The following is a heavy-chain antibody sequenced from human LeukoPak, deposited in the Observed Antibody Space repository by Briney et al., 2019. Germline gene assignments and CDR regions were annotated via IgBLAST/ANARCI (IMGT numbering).Heavy chain of an antibody. V-gene: IGHV3-21*01. D-gene: IGHD3-16*01. Sequence: GGSLRLSCAASGFTFSIYNMNWVRQAPGKGLEWVSSISSSRNYIYYADSVKGRFTISRDNAKNSLYLQMNSLRAEDTAVYYCARALVAVGEPYYFDYWGQGTLVTVSS. J-gene: IGHJ4*02. CDR3: ARALVAVGEPYYFDY. CDR1: GFTFSIYN. CDR2: ISSSRNYI.